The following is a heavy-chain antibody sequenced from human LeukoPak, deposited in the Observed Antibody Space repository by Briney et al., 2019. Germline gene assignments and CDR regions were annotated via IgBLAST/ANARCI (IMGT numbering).Heavy chain of an antibody. V-gene: IGHV1-2*02. D-gene: IGHD3-22*01. CDR3: AREGYYYDSSNYSRYFDY. CDR1: GYTFTGYY. Sequence: ASVTVSCKASGYTFTGYYMHWVRQAPGQGLEWMGWINPNSGGTNYAQKFQGRVTMTRDTSISTAYMELSRLRSDDTAVYYCAREGYYYDSSNYSRYFDYWGQGTLVTVSS. J-gene: IGHJ4*02. CDR2: INPNSGGT.